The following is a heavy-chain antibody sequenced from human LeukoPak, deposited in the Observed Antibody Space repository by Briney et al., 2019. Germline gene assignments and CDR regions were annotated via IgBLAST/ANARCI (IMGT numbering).Heavy chain of an antibody. CDR1: GYTFTMYY. CDR3: AREQRGGLSGSLGGLFASYYTYYYMDV. V-gene: IGHV1-46*01. J-gene: IGHJ6*03. Sequence: GASVKVSCKASGYTFTMYYIHWVRQAPGQGLEWMGMINPSDGATTYAQRFQGRVTMTREMSTTTVYMDLGSLRSEDKAVFLWAREQRGGLSGSLGGLFASYYTYYYMDVWGRGTTVTVSS. CDR2: INPSDGAT. D-gene: IGHD3-16*01.